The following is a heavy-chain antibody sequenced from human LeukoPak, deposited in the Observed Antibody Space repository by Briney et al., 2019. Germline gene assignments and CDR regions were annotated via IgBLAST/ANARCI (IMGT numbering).Heavy chain of an antibody. CDR2: MKRKTDGGTT. CDR1: GFTFSNAW. J-gene: IGHJ6*02. CDR3: TTLVGATLYYYYYGMDV. Sequence: GGSLRLSCAASGFTFSNAWMSWVRQAPGKGLEWVGRMKRKTDGGTTDYAAPVKGRFTISRDDSKNTLYLQMNSLKTEDTAVYYCTTLVGATLYYYYYGMDVWGQGTTVTVSS. V-gene: IGHV3-15*01. D-gene: IGHD1-26*01.